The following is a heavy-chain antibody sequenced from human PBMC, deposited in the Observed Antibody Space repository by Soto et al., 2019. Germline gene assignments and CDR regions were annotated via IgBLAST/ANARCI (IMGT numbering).Heavy chain of an antibody. J-gene: IGHJ4*02. Sequence: GGSLRLSCAASGFTFSSYTMSWVRQAPGKGLEWVSAISGSGGSTYYADSVKGRFTISRDNSKNTLYLQMNSLRAEDTAVYYCAKNGEQLVRAPYYFDYWGQGTLVTVSS. D-gene: IGHD6-6*01. CDR2: ISGSGGST. V-gene: IGHV3-23*01. CDR1: GFTFSSYT. CDR3: AKNGEQLVRAPYYFDY.